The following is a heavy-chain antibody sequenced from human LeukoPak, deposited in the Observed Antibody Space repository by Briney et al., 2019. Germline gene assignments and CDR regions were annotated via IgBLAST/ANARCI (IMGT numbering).Heavy chain of an antibody. V-gene: IGHV4-59*01. CDR1: GGSINSYY. CDR2: IYYRGTT. Sequence: PSETLSLTCAVFGGSINSYYWSWIRQPPGKGLEWIGYIYYRGTTNYNPSLKSRVTISVDTSKNQFSLRLNSVTAADTAVYFCARKGAAGTGFDYWGQGTQVTVSS. D-gene: IGHD1-1*01. J-gene: IGHJ4*02. CDR3: ARKGAAGTGFDY.